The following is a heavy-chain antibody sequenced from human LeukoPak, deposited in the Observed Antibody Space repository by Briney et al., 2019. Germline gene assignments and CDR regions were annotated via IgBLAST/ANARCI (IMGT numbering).Heavy chain of an antibody. CDR2: IDPGDSDT. V-gene: IGHV5-51*01. J-gene: IGHJ3*02. CDR3: ARQRAFGVYSGSSRGPAFDI. Sequence: GESLKISCKGTGYSFTSYWIGWVRQMPGKGLEWMGIIDPGDSDTRYSPSFQGQVTISADKSISTAYLQWSSLKASDTAMYYCARQRAFGVYSGSSRGPAFDIWGQGTMVTVSS. D-gene: IGHD1-26*01. CDR1: GYSFTSYW.